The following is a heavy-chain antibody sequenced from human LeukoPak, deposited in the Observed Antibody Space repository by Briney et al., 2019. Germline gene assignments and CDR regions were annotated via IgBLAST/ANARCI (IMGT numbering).Heavy chain of an antibody. Sequence: GRSLRLSCAASGFTFSSYGIHWVRQAPGKGLEWVAVIWYDGSNKYYAGSVKGRFTISRDNSKNTLYLQMNSLRAEDTAVYYCARVTMVAAASYNWFVPWGQGTLVTVSS. CDR2: IWYDGSNK. CDR1: GFTFSSYG. D-gene: IGHD2-15*01. V-gene: IGHV3-33*01. J-gene: IGHJ5*02. CDR3: ARVTMVAAASYNWFVP.